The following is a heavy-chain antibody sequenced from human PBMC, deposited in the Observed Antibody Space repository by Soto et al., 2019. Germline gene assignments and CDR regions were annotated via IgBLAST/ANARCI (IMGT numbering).Heavy chain of an antibody. J-gene: IGHJ6*02. CDR3: VSVNLRRRVYYYESSGYPPPYYYYGMDV. CDR1: GGTFSSYT. CDR2: IIPILGIA. V-gene: IGHV1-69*02. D-gene: IGHD3-22*01. Sequence: SVKVSCKASGGTFSSYTISWVRQAPGQGLEWMGRIIPILGIANYAQKFKGRVTITADKSTSTAYMQLSSLRSEDTAVYYCVSVNLRRRVYYYESSGYPPPYYYYGMDVWG.